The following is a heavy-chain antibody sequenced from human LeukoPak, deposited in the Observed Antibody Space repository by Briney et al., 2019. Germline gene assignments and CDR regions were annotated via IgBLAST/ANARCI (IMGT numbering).Heavy chain of an antibody. J-gene: IGHJ4*02. Sequence: GGSLRLSCAASGFTVSSNYMSWVRQAPGKGLEWVSIIYSGGSTYYVDSVKGRFTISRDNSKNTLNLQMNSLRAEDTAVYYCARGANYYGSGSSCDYFDYWGQGTLVTVSS. CDR3: ARGANYYGSGSSCDYFDY. CDR2: IYSGGST. D-gene: IGHD3-10*01. CDR1: GFTVSSNY. V-gene: IGHV3-53*01.